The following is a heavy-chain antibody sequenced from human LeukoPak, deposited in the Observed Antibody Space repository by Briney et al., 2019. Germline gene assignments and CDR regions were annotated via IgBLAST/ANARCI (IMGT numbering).Heavy chain of an antibody. CDR2: INHSGST. D-gene: IGHD2-2*01. Sequence: PSETLSLTCAVYGGSFSGYYWSWIRQPPGKGLEWIGEINHSGSTNYNPSLKSRVTISVDTSKNQFSLKLSSVTAADTAVYYCAKFVVVPAAIPFDYWGQGTLVTVSS. CDR1: GGSFSGYY. J-gene: IGHJ4*02. V-gene: IGHV4-34*01. CDR3: AKFVVVPAAIPFDY.